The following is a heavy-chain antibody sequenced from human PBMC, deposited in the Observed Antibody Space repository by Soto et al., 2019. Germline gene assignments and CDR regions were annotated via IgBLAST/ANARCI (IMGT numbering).Heavy chain of an antibody. CDR1: GGTFGSYA. CDR3: ARGLSCYDSSNFDY. D-gene: IGHD3-22*01. Sequence: QVQLVQSGAEVKKPGSSVKVSCKASGGTFGSYAISWVRQAPGQGLEWMGGIIPMYGSTDYAQKFQGRVTITADKSTSTAYMEVSSLRSEDTAVYYCARGLSCYDSSNFDYWGQGTLVTVSS. J-gene: IGHJ4*02. V-gene: IGHV1-69*06. CDR2: IIPMYGST.